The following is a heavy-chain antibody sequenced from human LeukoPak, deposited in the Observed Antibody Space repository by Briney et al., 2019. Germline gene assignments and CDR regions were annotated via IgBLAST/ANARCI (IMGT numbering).Heavy chain of an antibody. J-gene: IGHJ4*02. V-gene: IGHV3-23*01. Sequence: AGGSLRLSCAASGFTFSSYAMSWVRQAPGKGLEWVSSITSSGAATYYADSVKGRFTISMDNSDNTLYLQMNSLRAEDTAVYYCAKDRPNYYGSNGHYYKLNGDCWGQGTLVTVSS. CDR3: AKDRPNYYGSNGHYYKLNGDC. CDR1: GFTFSSYA. D-gene: IGHD3-22*01. CDR2: ITSSGAAT.